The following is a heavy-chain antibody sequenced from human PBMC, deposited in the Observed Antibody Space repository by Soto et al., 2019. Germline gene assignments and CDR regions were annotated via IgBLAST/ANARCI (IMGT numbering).Heavy chain of an antibody. CDR1: GFTFSSYA. D-gene: IGHD4-17*01. J-gene: IGHJ5*01. Sequence: EVHLLESGGGLVQPGGSLRLSCTASGFTFSSYAMTWVRQAPGRGLEGVSGITASGGRTFYADCVKGRFTISRDNSRSTLYLQMNSLRAEDTAVYYCAKDTRYADYVRWFDSWGQGTLVTVSS. CDR3: AKDTRYADYVRWFDS. CDR2: ITASGGRT. V-gene: IGHV3-23*01.